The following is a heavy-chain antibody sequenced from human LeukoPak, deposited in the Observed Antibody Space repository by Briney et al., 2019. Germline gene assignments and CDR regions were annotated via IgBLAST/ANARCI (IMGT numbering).Heavy chain of an antibody. J-gene: IGHJ4*02. D-gene: IGHD3-10*01. CDR3: AIGEGSGSYYPPNFDY. Sequence: SETLSLTCTVSGGSISSYYWSWIRQPPGKGLEWIGYIYYSGSTNYNPSLKSRVTISVDTSKSQFSLKLSSVTAADTAVYYCAIGEGSGSYYPPNFDYWGQGTLVTVSS. V-gene: IGHV4-59*01. CDR2: IYYSGST. CDR1: GGSISSYY.